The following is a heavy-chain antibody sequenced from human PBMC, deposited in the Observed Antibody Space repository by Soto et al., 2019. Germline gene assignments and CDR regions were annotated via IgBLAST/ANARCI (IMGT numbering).Heavy chain of an antibody. J-gene: IGHJ5*02. CDR2: FDPEDGET. V-gene: IGHV1-24*01. CDR3: ATGYYDSSGPGAWWFDP. CDR1: GYTLTELS. D-gene: IGHD3-22*01. Sequence: VKVSFKVSGYTLTELSMHWVRQAPGKGLEWMGGFDPEDGETIYAQKFQGRVTMTEDTSTDTAYMELSSLRSEDTAVYYCATGYYDSSGPGAWWFDPWGQGTLVTVSS.